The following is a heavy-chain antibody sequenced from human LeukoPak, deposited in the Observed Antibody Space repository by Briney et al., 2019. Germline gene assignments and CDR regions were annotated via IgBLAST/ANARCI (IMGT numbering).Heavy chain of an antibody. CDR3: AKDGADCGGDCYSDIYYMDV. V-gene: IGHV3-23*01. J-gene: IGHJ6*03. CDR1: GFTFSSYA. D-gene: IGHD2-21*02. Sequence: QTGGSLRLSCAASGFTFSSYAMSWVRQAPGKGLEWVSAISGSGGSTYYADSVKGRFTISRDNSKNTLYLQMDSLRAEDTAVYYCAKDGADCGGDCYSDIYYMDVWGKGTTVTVSS. CDR2: ISGSGGST.